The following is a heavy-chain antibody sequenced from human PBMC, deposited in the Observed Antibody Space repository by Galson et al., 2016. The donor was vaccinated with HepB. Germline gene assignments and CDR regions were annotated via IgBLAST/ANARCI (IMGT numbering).Heavy chain of an antibody. J-gene: IGHJ4*02. Sequence: SLRLSCAVSAGTFKNYAMNWVRQAPGRGLEWVEAISGSGGRTSYEDSVRGRFTISRDNSKNTLFLRMNSVGVEETAVYFCARSGFFGELDKWGQGTGVVVSS. CDR1: AGTFKNYA. D-gene: IGHD3-10*01. CDR2: ISGSGGRT. CDR3: ARSGFFGELDK. V-gene: IGHV3-23*01.